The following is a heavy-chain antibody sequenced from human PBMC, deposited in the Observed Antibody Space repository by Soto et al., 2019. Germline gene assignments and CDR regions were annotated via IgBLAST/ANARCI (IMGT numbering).Heavy chain of an antibody. V-gene: IGHV1-3*01. Sequence: ASVKVSCKASGYTFTSYDINWVRQAPGQRLEWMGWINAGNGNTKYSQKFQGRVTITRDTSASTAYMELSSLRSDDTAVYYCARVVTTVAQNWFDPWGQGTLVTVSS. CDR3: ARVVTTVAQNWFDP. CDR1: GYTFTSYD. CDR2: INAGNGNT. J-gene: IGHJ5*02. D-gene: IGHD4-17*01.